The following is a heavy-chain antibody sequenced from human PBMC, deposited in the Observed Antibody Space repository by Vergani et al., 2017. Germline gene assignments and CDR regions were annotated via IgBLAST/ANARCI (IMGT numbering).Heavy chain of an antibody. D-gene: IGHD3-10*01. J-gene: IGHJ5*02. V-gene: IGHV1-46*03. CDR3: AREGVTSMVRGVLSSTEVDP. CDR1: GYAFTSYH. CDR2: ITPSGGST. Sequence: QVHLVQSGAEVKKPGASVKVSCKASGYAFTSYHMHWVRQALGQGLEWMGIITPSGGSTRYSQKFQGSVTMTRDTSTSTVFMELSSLRSEDTAVYYCAREGVTSMVRGVLSSTEVDPWSQGTLVIVSS.